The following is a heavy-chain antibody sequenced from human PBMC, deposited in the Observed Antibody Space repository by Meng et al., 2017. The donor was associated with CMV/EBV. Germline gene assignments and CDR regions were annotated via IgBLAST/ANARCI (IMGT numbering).Heavy chain of an antibody. CDR3: ARDASFYYDSTGYHSAY. V-gene: IGHV1-18*01. CDR1: GYTFNTFG. CDR2: ISGYNGVT. J-gene: IGHJ4*02. D-gene: IGHD3-22*01. Sequence: QVQLVQSGPEVKKPGASVKVSCKASGYTFNTFGISWVRQAPGQGLEWMGWISGYNGVTNYAPKMQGNVTMTTDPSTSTAYLELRSLRSDDTAVYFCARDASFYYDSTGYHSAYWGQGTLVTVSS.